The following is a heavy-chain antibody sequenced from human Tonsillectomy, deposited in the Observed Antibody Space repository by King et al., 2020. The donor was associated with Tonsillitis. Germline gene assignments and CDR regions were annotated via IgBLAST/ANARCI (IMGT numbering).Heavy chain of an antibody. CDR3: ARGDPLILWFGELYFWGGYFDY. V-gene: IGHV1-2*04. CDR2: INPNSGGT. D-gene: IGHD3-10*01. CDR1: GYTFTGYY. J-gene: IGHJ4*02. Sequence: QLVQSGAEVKKPGASVKVSCKASGYTFTGYYMHWVRQAPGQGLEWMGWINPNSGGTNYAQKFQGWVTMTRDTSISTAYMELSRLRSDDTAVYYCARGDPLILWFGELYFWGGYFDYWGQGTLVTVSS.